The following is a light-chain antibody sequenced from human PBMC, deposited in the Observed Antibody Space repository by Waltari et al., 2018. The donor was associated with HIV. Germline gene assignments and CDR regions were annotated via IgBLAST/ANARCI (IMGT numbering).Light chain of an antibody. Sequence: QSALTQPASVPGSPGQSITISCTGTSSDVGGYRYVSWYQHHQGKAPKLMIYEVSSRPSWVSHRFSGSKSGNTASLTISGLQAEDEADYYCTSYTSSSTLDVVFGGGTKLTVL. J-gene: IGLJ2*01. CDR1: SSDVGGYRY. V-gene: IGLV2-14*01. CDR2: EVS. CDR3: TSYTSSSTLDVV.